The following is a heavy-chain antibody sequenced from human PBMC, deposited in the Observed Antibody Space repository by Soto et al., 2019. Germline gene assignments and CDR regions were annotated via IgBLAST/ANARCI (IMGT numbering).Heavy chain of an antibody. CDR3: VQTTGWPGFDF. D-gene: IGHD6-19*01. J-gene: IGHJ4*02. CDR2: IYGGGTT. Sequence: EVQLVESGGGVIQPGGSLRLSLAASGFTVSSKYMTWVRQAPGKGLEWVSVIYGGGTTYYADSVKGRFTISRDNSKNTLYLQMNSLRAEDTAVFYCVQTTGWPGFDFWGQGTLVTVSS. CDR1: GFTVSSKY. V-gene: IGHV3-53*01.